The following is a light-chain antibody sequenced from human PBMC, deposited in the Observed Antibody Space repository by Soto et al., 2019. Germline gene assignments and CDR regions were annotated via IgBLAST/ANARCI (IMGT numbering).Light chain of an antibody. Sequence: SALTQPASVSGSPGQSITISCTGSSSDVGGYHYVSWYQQHPGKAPKLMIYDVSNRPSGVSNRFSGSKSGNTASLTISGLQAEDEADYYCSSYTSSTTSYVFGTGTKVTVL. CDR2: DVS. CDR1: SSDVGGYHY. V-gene: IGLV2-14*01. J-gene: IGLJ1*01. CDR3: SSYTSSTTSYV.